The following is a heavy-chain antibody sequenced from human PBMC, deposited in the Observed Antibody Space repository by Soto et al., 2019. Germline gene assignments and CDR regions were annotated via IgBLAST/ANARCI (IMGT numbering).Heavy chain of an antibody. Sequence: PSQTLSLTCAISGDSVSSNSASWKLIRQSPSRGLEWLGRTYYRSKWYNDYAVSVKSRITINPDTSKNQFSLQLNSVTPEDTAVYYCARSSIAARYYYYGMDVWGQGATVTVYS. CDR1: GDSVSSNSAS. D-gene: IGHD6-6*01. CDR3: ARSSIAARYYYYGMDV. J-gene: IGHJ6*02. V-gene: IGHV6-1*01. CDR2: TYYRSKWYN.